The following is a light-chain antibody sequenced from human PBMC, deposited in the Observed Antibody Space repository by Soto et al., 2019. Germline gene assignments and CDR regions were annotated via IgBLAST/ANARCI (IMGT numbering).Light chain of an antibody. CDR3: QTWGTGIQV. J-gene: IGLJ3*02. V-gene: IGLV4-69*01. Sequence: QLVLTQSPSASASLGASVKLTCTLSSGHSSYAIAWHQQQAEKGPRYLMKVNSDGSHSKGDGIPDRFSGSSSGAERFLTISSLQSDDEADYYCQTWGTGIQVFGGGTKVTVL. CDR2: VNSDGSH. CDR1: SGHSSYA.